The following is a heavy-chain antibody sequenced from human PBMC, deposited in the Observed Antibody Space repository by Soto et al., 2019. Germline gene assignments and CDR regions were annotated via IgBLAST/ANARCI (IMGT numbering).Heavy chain of an antibody. Sequence: PGESLKISCQGGGYDFTTFWIAWVRQMPGKGLEWMGIVYPGDSETRYSPSFQGQVTISADKSTNTAYLQWTSLKASDTAMYYCARHGFVAAAPLWGSYYAMDVWGQGTTVTVSS. V-gene: IGHV5-51*01. J-gene: IGHJ6*02. CDR3: ARHGFVAAAPLWGSYYAMDV. CDR1: GYDFTTFW. D-gene: IGHD2-15*01. CDR2: VYPGDSET.